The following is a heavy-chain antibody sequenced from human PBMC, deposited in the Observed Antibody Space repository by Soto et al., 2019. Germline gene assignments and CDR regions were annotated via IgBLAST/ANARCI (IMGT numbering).Heavy chain of an antibody. CDR1: GDSVSSNSAA. V-gene: IGHV6-1*01. J-gene: IGHJ6*02. CDR2: TYFRSKLYN. Sequence: SQTLSLTCAISGDSVSSNSAAWNWIRQSPSRGIEWMGRTYFRSKLYNDYAVSVKSRITINPDTSKNQFSLQLNSVTPVDTAVYYCARGVMITFGGVMVYYYGMDVWGQGTTVTVSS. D-gene: IGHD3-16*01. CDR3: ARGVMITFGGVMVYYYGMDV.